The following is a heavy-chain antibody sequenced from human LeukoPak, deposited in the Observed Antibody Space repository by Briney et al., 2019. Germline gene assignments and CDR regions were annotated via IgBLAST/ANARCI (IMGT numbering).Heavy chain of an antibody. CDR2: ILPIIGTA. CDR1: GGTFSRYA. Sequence: ASVKVSCKASGGTFSRYAISWVRQAPGQGLEWTGGILPIIGTANYAQKFQGRVTITADESTSTAYMELSSLRSEDTAVYYCATSRIAVAGTGLDYCGQGTLVTVSS. V-gene: IGHV1-69*13. CDR3: ATSRIAVAGTGLDY. J-gene: IGHJ4*02. D-gene: IGHD6-19*01.